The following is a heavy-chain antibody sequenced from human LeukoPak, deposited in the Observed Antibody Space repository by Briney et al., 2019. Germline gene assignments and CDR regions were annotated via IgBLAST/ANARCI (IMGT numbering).Heavy chain of an antibody. J-gene: IGHJ6*02. CDR1: GYTFTSYD. D-gene: IGHD3-3*01. CDR3: ARVDRYYDFWSGYSYYSYYGMDV. Sequence: GASVKVSCKASGYTFTSYDINWVRQATGQGLEWMGWMNPNSGNTGYAQTFQGRVTMTRNTSISTAYMELSSLRSEDTALYYCARVDRYYDFWSGYSYYSYYGMDVWGQGTTVTVSS. V-gene: IGHV1-8*01. CDR2: MNPNSGNT.